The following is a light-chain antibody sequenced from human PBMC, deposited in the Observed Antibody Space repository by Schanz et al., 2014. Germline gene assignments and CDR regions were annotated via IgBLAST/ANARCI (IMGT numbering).Light chain of an antibody. CDR3: QQYNNWPPYT. V-gene: IGKV3-15*01. CDR1: HSVRTN. CDR2: DAS. Sequence: VVVTQSPGTLSVFPGERATLSCRASHSVRTNLAWYQQKPGQPPRLLIFDASTRASGVPLRFSGSGSGTEFTLTITSLQPEDFAVYYCQQYNNWPPYTFGQGTKVEIK. J-gene: IGKJ2*01.